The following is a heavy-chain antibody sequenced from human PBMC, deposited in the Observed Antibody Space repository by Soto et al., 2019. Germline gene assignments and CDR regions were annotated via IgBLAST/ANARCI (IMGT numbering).Heavy chain of an antibody. J-gene: IGHJ6*02. CDR3: ARGNGAAAPYYYYYYGMDV. Sequence: QVQLVQSGAEVKKPGSSVKVSCKASGGTFSSYAISWVRQAPGQGLEWMGGIIPIFGTANYAQKFQGRVTITADESTSTAYMELSSLRSDDTAVYYCARGNGAAAPYYYYYYGMDVWGQGTTVTVSS. CDR2: IIPIFGTA. CDR1: GGTFSSYA. D-gene: IGHD6-13*01. V-gene: IGHV1-69*01.